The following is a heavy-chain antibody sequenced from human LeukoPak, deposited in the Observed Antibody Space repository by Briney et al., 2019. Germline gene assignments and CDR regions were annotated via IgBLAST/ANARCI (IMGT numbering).Heavy chain of an antibody. CDR3: ARHYGDYFDY. J-gene: IGHJ4*02. Sequence: GGSLRLSCAASGFTFSSYSMNWVRQAPGKGLEWVSYISSSSSTIYYADSVKGRFTISRDNAKNSLYLQMNNLRAEDTAVYYCARHYGDYFDYWGQGTLVTVSS. CDR2: ISSSSSTI. V-gene: IGHV3-48*01. D-gene: IGHD4-17*01. CDR1: GFTFSSYS.